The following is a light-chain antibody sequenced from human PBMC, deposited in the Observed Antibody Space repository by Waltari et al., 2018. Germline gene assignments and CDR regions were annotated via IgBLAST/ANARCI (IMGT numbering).Light chain of an antibody. CDR3: QSADASGTYKL. V-gene: IGLV3-25*03. Sequence: SSELTQPPSVSVSPGQTASITCSGDALPRQFASWYQQKPGQAPVIVIYKDTGRPSEIPERFSGSSSGTTVTLTISGVQAEDEADYYCQSADASGTYKLFGGGTKLTVL. J-gene: IGLJ2*01. CDR2: KDT. CDR1: ALPRQF.